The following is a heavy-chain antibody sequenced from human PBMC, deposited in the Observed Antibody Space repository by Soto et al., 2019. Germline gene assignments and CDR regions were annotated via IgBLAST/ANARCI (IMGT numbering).Heavy chain of an antibody. CDR3: VRGNFDWLLPDYYYYGMDV. CDR2: ISSNGGST. CDR1: GFTFSSYA. Sequence: PGGSLRLSCSASGFTFSSYAMHWVRQAPGKGLEYVSAISSNGGSTYYADSVKGRFTISRDNSKNTLYLQMSSLRAEDTAVYYCVRGNFDWLLPDYYYYGMDVWGQGTTVTVS. J-gene: IGHJ6*02. D-gene: IGHD3-9*01. V-gene: IGHV3-64D*06.